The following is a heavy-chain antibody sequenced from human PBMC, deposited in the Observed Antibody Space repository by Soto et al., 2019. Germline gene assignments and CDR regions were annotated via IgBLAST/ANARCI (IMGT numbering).Heavy chain of an antibody. V-gene: IGHV1-2*02. CDR3: TTLRLDP. CDR1: GYTFTALY. CDR2: VNPNTGLT. J-gene: IGHJ5*02. D-gene: IGHD2-21*02. Sequence: ASLKVSCKSSGYTFTALYINWVRQAPGQGLEWMGWVNPNTGLTKLAQKFQGRVTMTRDTSISTAYMELTRLTSDDTAVYYCTTLRLDPWGQGTLVTVSS.